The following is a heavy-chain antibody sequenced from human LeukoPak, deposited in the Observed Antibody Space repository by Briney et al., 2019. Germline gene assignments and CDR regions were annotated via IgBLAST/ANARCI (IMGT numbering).Heavy chain of an antibody. CDR2: INSDGSST. Sequence: GGSLRLSCAASGFTFSSYWMHWVRQAPGKGLVWVSRINSDGSSTSYADSVKGRFTISRDNARNTLYLQMNSLRAEDTAVYYCAREQSSSWLKYYYYGMDVWGQGTTVTVSS. CDR1: GFTFSSYW. D-gene: IGHD6-13*01. CDR3: AREQSSSWLKYYYYGMDV. J-gene: IGHJ6*02. V-gene: IGHV3-74*01.